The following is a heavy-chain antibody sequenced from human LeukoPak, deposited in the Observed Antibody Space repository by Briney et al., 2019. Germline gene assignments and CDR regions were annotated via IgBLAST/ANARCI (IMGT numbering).Heavy chain of an antibody. D-gene: IGHD6-13*01. J-gene: IGHJ4*02. CDR2: IYYSGST. CDR3: ARVVGIAAAADY. V-gene: IGHV4-59*01. CDR1: GGSISSYY. Sequence: PSETLSLTCTVSGGSISSYYWNWIRQPPGKGLEWIGYIYYSGSTNYNPSLKSRVTISVDTSKNQFSLKLSSVTAADTAVYYCARVVGIAAAADYWGQGTLVTVSS.